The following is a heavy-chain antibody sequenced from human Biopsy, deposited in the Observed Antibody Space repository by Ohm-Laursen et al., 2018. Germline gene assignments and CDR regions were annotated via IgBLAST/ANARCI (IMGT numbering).Heavy chain of an antibody. D-gene: IGHD3-22*01. CDR3: ARWTPEYDSSRYYLDAFDI. Sequence: SETLSLTCTVSGGSLSSYYWSWIRQPAGKGLEWIGRIYSSGSTNYNHSLKSRVTLSMDTSKRQFSLKLSFVTAADTAVYYCARWTPEYDSSRYYLDAFDIWGQGTKVTVSS. CDR2: IYSSGST. CDR1: GGSLSSYY. V-gene: IGHV4-4*07. J-gene: IGHJ3*02.